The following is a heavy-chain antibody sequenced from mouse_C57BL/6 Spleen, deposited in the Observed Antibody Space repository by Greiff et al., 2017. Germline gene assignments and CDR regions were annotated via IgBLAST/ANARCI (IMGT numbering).Heavy chain of an antibody. Sequence: VQLKESGAELVKPGASVKLSCTASGFNIKDYYMHWVKQRTEQGLEWIGRIDPEDGETKYAPKFQGKATLTADTASNTAYLQLSSLTSEDTAVYYCARGDYDGSAWFADWGQGTLVTVSA. CDR2: IDPEDGET. V-gene: IGHV14-2*01. CDR1: GFNIKDYY. J-gene: IGHJ3*01. D-gene: IGHD2-4*01. CDR3: ARGDYDGSAWFAD.